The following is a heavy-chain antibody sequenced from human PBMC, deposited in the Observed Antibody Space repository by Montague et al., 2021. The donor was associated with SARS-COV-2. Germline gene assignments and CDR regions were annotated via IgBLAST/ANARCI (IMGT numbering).Heavy chain of an antibody. CDR2: IYYSGST. CDR3: ARQLRVRRTWQVGDYNHYGMDV. V-gene: IGHV4-59*08. J-gene: IGHJ6*02. Sequence: SETLSLTCTVSGGSISNYHWNWIRQPPGKGLEWIAYIYYSGSTXXXPSXXXRVAISVDTSRYQFSLRLTSVTAADTAVYYCARQLRVRRTWQVGDYNHYGMDVWGQGTTVGVSS. D-gene: IGHD3-10*01. CDR1: GGSISNYH.